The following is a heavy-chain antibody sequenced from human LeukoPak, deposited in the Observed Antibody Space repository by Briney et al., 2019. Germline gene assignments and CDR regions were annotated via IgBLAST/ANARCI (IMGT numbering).Heavy chain of an antibody. CDR3: ARDIVVVPAAIRANWFDP. V-gene: IGHV4-4*07. J-gene: IGHJ5*02. Sequence: SETLSLTCTVSGGSISSYYWSWIRQPAGKGLEWIGRIYTSGSTNYNSSLKSRVTMSVDTSKNQFSLKLSSVTAADTAVYYCARDIVVVPAAIRANWFDPWGQGTLVAVSS. D-gene: IGHD2-2*02. CDR2: IYTSGST. CDR1: GGSISSYY.